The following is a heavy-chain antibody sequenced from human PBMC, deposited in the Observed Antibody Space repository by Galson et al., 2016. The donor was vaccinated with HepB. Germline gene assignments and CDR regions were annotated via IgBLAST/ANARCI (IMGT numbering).Heavy chain of an antibody. V-gene: IGHV3-30*03. Sequence: SLRLSCAASGFSFRNCGMHWVRQAPGKGLDWVSAISDDGTNKYYADSVKGRFTISRDNSKNTLSLQMNSLRAEDTAVYYCVAGKEYFQHWGQGTLVTVSS. CDR1: GFSFRNCG. D-gene: IGHD6-19*01. CDR2: ISDDGTNK. J-gene: IGHJ1*01. CDR3: VAGKEYFQH.